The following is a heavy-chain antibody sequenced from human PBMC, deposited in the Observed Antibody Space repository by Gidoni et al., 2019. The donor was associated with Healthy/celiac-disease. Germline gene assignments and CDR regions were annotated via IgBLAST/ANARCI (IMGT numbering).Heavy chain of an antibody. Sequence: QLQQCGAGLLKPSETLSLPSAVYGGSFSGYYWSWPRQPPGKGLEWIGEINHSGSNNYNPYLKSRVTISVDTSKNQFSLKLSYVTAADTAVYYCARGGRGIIRYWGQGTLVTVSS. V-gene: IGHV4-34*01. CDR1: GGSFSGYY. CDR2: INHSGSN. J-gene: IGHJ4*02. CDR3: ARGGRGIIRY. D-gene: IGHD3-16*01.